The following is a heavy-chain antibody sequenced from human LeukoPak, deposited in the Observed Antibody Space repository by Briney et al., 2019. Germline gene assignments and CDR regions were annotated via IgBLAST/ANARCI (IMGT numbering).Heavy chain of an antibody. CDR1: GFTFDDYA. Sequence: PGGSLRLSCAASGFTFDDYAMHWVRQAPGKGLEWVSGISWNSGRIGYADSVKGRFTISRDNAKNSLYLQMNSLRAEDTAVYYCARGVELTGYSDYWGRGTLVTVSS. CDR2: ISWNSGRI. D-gene: IGHD3-9*01. J-gene: IGHJ4*02. CDR3: ARGVELTGYSDY. V-gene: IGHV3-9*01.